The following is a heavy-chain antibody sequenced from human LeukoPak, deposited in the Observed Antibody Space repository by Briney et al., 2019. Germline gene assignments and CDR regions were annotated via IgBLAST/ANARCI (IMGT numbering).Heavy chain of an antibody. Sequence: GESLRLSCAASGFTFDDYAMHWVRQAPGKGLEWVSLISGDGGSTYYADSVKGRFTISRDNSKNSLYLKMNSLITEDTALYYCAKDGYGDYAAYFDYWGQGTLVTVSS. J-gene: IGHJ4*02. CDR3: AKDGYGDYAAYFDY. CDR2: ISGDGGST. V-gene: IGHV3-43*02. CDR1: GFTFDDYA. D-gene: IGHD4-17*01.